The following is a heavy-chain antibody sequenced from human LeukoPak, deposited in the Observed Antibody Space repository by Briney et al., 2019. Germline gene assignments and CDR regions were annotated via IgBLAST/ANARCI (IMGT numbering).Heavy chain of an antibody. CDR1: GFTFSTYA. Sequence: GGSLRLSCVASGFTFSTYAMSWVRQAPGKGLEWVSTISFAGDSTYYADSVKGRFTISRDNAKNTLYLQMNSLRAEDTAVYYCARGFDSSGWDFDYWGQGTLVTVSS. D-gene: IGHD6-19*01. V-gene: IGHV3-23*01. J-gene: IGHJ4*02. CDR2: ISFAGDST. CDR3: ARGFDSSGWDFDY.